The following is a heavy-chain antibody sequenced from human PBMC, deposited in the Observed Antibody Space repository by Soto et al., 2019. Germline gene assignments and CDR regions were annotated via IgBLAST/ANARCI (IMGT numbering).Heavy chain of an antibody. Sequence: VASVKVSCKXSGYTFTGYYMHWVRQAPGQGLEWMGWINPNSGGTNYAQKFQGRVTMTRDTSISTAYMELSRLRSDDTAVYYCARDPLAAAGEPFDYWGQGTLVTVSS. J-gene: IGHJ4*02. CDR2: INPNSGGT. CDR3: ARDPLAAAGEPFDY. V-gene: IGHV1-2*02. CDR1: GYTFTGYY. D-gene: IGHD6-13*01.